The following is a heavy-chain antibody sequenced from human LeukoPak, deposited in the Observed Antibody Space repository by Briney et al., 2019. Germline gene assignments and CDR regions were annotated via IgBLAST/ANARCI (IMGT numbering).Heavy chain of an antibody. J-gene: IGHJ5*02. CDR1: GGTFNNSA. CDR3: ARDVHGDYGSGWFDP. V-gene: IGHV1-69*05. CDR2: IMPLFGTA. D-gene: IGHD4-17*01. Sequence: GALVKVSCKXSGGTFNNSAISWVRQAPGQGLEWLGGIMPLFGTAGYAQKFQGRVTITKDESTRTVYLELTSLASDDTAVYYCARDVHGDYGSGWFDPWGQGTLVSVSS.